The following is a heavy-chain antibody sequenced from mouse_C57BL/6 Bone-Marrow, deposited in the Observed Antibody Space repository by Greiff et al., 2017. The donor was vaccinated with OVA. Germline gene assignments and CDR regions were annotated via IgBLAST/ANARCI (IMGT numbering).Heavy chain of an antibody. Sequence: QVQLQQPGAELVMPGASVKLSCKASGYTFTSYWMHWVKQRPGQGLEWIGEIDPSDSYTNYNQKFKGKSTLTVDKSSSKAYMQLSSLTSEDSAGYYCAREAENGYYPFYYAMDYWGQGTSVTVSS. CDR2: IDPSDSYT. V-gene: IGHV1-69*01. CDR3: AREAENGYYPFYYAMDY. J-gene: IGHJ4*01. D-gene: IGHD2-3*01. CDR1: GYTFTSYW.